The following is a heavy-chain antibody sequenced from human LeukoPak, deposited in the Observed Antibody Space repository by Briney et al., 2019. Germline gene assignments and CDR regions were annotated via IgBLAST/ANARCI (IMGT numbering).Heavy chain of an antibody. Sequence: GGSLRLSCGASGFTFSHYEMIWVRQAPGKGLEWVSYINVGGTASNYADSMKGRFTTSRDDAQNSLYLQLNSLRVEDTGIYYCARKTDRLGAVGRDRFFDLWGRGTLVTVSS. V-gene: IGHV3-48*03. J-gene: IGHJ2*01. CDR1: GFTFSHYE. D-gene: IGHD3-16*01. CDR2: INVGGTAS. CDR3: ARKTDRLGAVGRDRFFDL.